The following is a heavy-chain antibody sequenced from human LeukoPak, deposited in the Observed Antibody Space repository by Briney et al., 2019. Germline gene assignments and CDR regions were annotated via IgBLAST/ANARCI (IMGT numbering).Heavy chain of an antibody. V-gene: IGHV3-21*01. CDR3: ATGTTSGSYYFAY. Sequence: GGSLRLSCAASGFTFSSYSMNWVRQAPGKGLEWVSSIASGSSYIYYTDSVKGRFTISRDNAKNSLYLQMNSLRAEDTAVYYCATGTTSGSYYFAYWGQGTLVTVSS. J-gene: IGHJ4*02. CDR2: IASGSSYI. CDR1: GFTFSSYS. D-gene: IGHD1-1*01.